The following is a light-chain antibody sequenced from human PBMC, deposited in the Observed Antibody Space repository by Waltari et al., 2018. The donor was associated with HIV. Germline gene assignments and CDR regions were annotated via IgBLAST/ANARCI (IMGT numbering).Light chain of an antibody. V-gene: IGLV1-40*01. Sequence: QSVLTQPPSVSGAPVQRVTISCTGSSSNIGAGYDVHWYQQLPGTAPKLLIYGNSNRPSGVPDRFSGSKSGTSASLAITGLQAEDEADYYCQSYDSSLSRRVFGTGTKVTVL. J-gene: IGLJ1*01. CDR2: GNS. CDR3: QSYDSSLSRRV. CDR1: SSNIGAGYD.